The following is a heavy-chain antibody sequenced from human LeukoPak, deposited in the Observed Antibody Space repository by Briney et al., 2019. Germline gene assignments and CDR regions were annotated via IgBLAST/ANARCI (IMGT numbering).Heavy chain of an antibody. J-gene: IGHJ4*02. Sequence: HPGGSLRLSCAASGFTVSSYHMSWVRQAPGKGLEWVSVIYNIGTTFYAESVKGRFTIPRDNSKNMLYLQMNSLRAEDTAVYYCARLIAAPGDYWGQGTLVTVSS. V-gene: IGHV3-66*02. CDR1: GFTVSSYH. CDR3: ARLIAAPGDY. D-gene: IGHD6-13*01. CDR2: IYNIGTT.